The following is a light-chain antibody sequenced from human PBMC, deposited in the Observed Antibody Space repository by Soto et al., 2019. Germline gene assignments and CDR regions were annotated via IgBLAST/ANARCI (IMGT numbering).Light chain of an antibody. CDR1: SSNIGINT. Sequence: QSVLTQPPSASGTPGQTITISCSGGSSNIGINTVSWYEHLPGTAPRLLIYGNNQRPSGVPDRFSGSKSGNTASLTISGLQAEDEADYFCSSYSISTAYLFGTGTKLTVL. CDR3: SSYSISTAYL. J-gene: IGLJ1*01. CDR2: GNN. V-gene: IGLV1-44*01.